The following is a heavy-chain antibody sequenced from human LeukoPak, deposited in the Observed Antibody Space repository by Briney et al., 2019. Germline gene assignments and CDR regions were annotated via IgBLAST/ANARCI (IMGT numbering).Heavy chain of an antibody. CDR2: IIPIFGTA. Sequence: ASVKVSCKASGGTFSSYAISWVRQAPGQGLEWMGGIIPIFGTANYAQKFQGRVTITADESTSTAYMELSSLRSEDTAVYYCARELKMGYSSSYWFDPWGQGTLVTVSS. J-gene: IGHJ5*02. V-gene: IGHV1-69*13. CDR3: ARELKMGYSSSYWFDP. D-gene: IGHD6-13*01. CDR1: GGTFSSYA.